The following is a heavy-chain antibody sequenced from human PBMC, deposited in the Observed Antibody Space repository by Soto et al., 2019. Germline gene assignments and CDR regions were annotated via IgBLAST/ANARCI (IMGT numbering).Heavy chain of an antibody. CDR1: GFTFGDYA. Sequence: GGSLRLSCTASGFTFGDYAMSWFRQAPGKGLEWVGFIRSKAYGGTTEYAASVKGRFTISRDDSKSIAYLQMNSLKTEDTAVYYCTRVMRDILTGYYNPRYYFDYWGQGTLVTVSS. CDR2: IRSKAYGGTT. V-gene: IGHV3-49*03. J-gene: IGHJ4*02. D-gene: IGHD3-9*01. CDR3: TRVMRDILTGYYNPRYYFDY.